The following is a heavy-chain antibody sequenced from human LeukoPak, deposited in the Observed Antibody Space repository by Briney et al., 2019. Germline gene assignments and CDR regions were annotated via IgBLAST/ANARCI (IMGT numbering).Heavy chain of an antibody. CDR2: IIAYNGDT. D-gene: IGHD3-3*01. CDR3: ATGWSGYFASLDY. Sequence: ASVKVSCKASGYSFASYGIHWVRQAPGQGLEWIGWIIAYNGDTDYAQNLQGRVTITTDTSTSTAYMELRSLRSEDTAVYYCATGWSGYFASLDYWGQGTLVTVAS. V-gene: IGHV1-18*01. J-gene: IGHJ4*02. CDR1: GYSFASYG.